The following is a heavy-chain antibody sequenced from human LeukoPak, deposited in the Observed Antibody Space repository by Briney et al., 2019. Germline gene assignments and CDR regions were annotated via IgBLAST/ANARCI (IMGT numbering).Heavy chain of an antibody. V-gene: IGHV1-2*02. D-gene: IGHD2-2*01. CDR2: INPNSGGT. J-gene: IGHJ4*02. CDR1: GYTFTGYY. Sequence: GASVKVSCKASGYTFTGYYMHWVRQAPGQGLEWMGWINPNSGGTNYAQKFQGRVTMTRDTSISTAYMELSRLRSDDTAVYYCARGYCSSTSCLEFEYWGQGTLVTVSS. CDR3: ARGYCSSTSCLEFEY.